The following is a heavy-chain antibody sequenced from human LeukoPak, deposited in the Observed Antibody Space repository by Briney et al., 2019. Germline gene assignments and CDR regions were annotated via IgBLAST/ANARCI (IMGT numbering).Heavy chain of an antibody. CDR2: ISAYNGNT. CDR3: ARSDYDFWSGYSGYYFDY. D-gene: IGHD3-3*01. V-gene: IGHV1-18*01. CDR1: GYTFTSCG. Sequence: ASVKVSCKGSGYTFTSCGISWVRQAPGQGLEWMGWISAYNGNTNYAQNLQGRVTMTTDTSTSTAYMELRSLRSDDTAVYYCARSDYDFWSGYSGYYFDYWGQGTLVTVSS. J-gene: IGHJ4*02.